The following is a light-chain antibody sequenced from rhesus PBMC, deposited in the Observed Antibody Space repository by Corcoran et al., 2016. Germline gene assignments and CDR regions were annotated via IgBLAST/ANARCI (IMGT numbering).Light chain of an antibody. V-gene: IGKV1-22*01. Sequence: DIQMTQSPSSLFASVGDPVTITCRASQGISSWLAWYQQKPGKAPKLLNYKAARLQSGVPSRFSGSGSGTDFTLTSSILQSEDFATYYCQQYSSRPPSFGQGTKVEIK. CDR1: QGISSW. J-gene: IGKJ2*01. CDR2: KAA. CDR3: QQYSSRPPS.